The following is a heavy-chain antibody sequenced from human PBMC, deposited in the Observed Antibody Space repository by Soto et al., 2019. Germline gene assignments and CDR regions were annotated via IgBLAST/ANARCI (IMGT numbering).Heavy chain of an antibody. CDR1: GFPFSFYG. CDR3: VRDDAFDNENGFDM. V-gene: IGHV3-33*01. CDR2: IVSDGSAI. D-gene: IGHD3-3*02. J-gene: IGHJ3*02. Sequence: VGSLRLSCAVSGFPFSFYGFHWVRQSPGKGLEWLGVIVSDGSAIYHADSLEGRFFISRDDSKDILYLQMNSLRVEDTAVYYCVRDDAFDNENGFDMWGQGTMVTVS.